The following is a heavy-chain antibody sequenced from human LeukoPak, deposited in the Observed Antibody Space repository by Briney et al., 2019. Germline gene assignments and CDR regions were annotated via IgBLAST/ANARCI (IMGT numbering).Heavy chain of an antibody. CDR2: IYYSGST. V-gene: IGHV4-59*01. Sequence: SETLSLTCTVSGGSISSYYWSWIRQPPGKGLEWIGYIYYSGSTNYNPSLKGRATISVDTSKNQFSQKLSSVTAADTAVYYCLIIVGFWGRGILVTVS. D-gene: IGHD2-15*01. CDR1: GGSISSYY. J-gene: IGHJ4*02. CDR3: LIIVGF.